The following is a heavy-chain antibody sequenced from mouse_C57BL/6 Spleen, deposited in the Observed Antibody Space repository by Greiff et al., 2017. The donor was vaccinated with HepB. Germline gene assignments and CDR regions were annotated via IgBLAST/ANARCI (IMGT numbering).Heavy chain of an antibody. V-gene: IGHV5-16*01. CDR2: INYDGSST. J-gene: IGHJ1*03. CDR3: ARDSNYSNYGWYFDV. CDR1: GFTFSDYY. Sequence: EVQVVESEGGLVQPGSSMKLSCTASGFTFSDYYMAWVRQVPEKGLEWVANINYDGSSTYYLDSLKSRFIISTDNAKNILYLQMSSLKSEDTATYYCARDSNYSNYGWYFDVWGTGTTVTVSS. D-gene: IGHD2-5*01.